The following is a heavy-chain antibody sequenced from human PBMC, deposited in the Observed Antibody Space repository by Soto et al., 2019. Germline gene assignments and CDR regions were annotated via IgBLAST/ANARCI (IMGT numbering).Heavy chain of an antibody. J-gene: IGHJ6*01. V-gene: IGHV4-59*01. CDR2: IYYSGST. D-gene: IGHD4-17*01. CDR1: GGYINSYY. Sequence: SSETLSLTCTVSGGYINSYYWNWIRQPPGKGLEWIGYIYYSGSTNYNPSLKSRVVISVDTSKNQFSLKLRSVTAADTAMYYCAKNDDHGSSYHGMDVWGQGXTVTVYS. CDR3: AKNDDHGSSYHGMDV.